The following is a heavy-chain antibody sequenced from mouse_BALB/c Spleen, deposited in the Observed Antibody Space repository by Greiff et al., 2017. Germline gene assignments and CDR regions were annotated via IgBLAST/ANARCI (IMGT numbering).Heavy chain of an antibody. CDR3: AREDYGFDY. Sequence: EVNLVESGGGLVKPGGSLKLSCAASGFTFSSYAMSWVRQTPEKRLEWVASISSGGSTYYPDSVKGRFTISRDNARNILYLQMSSLRSEDTAMYYCAREDYGFDYWGQGTTLTVSS. CDR2: ISSGGST. J-gene: IGHJ2*01. V-gene: IGHV5-6-5*01. D-gene: IGHD1-1*01. CDR1: GFTFSSYA.